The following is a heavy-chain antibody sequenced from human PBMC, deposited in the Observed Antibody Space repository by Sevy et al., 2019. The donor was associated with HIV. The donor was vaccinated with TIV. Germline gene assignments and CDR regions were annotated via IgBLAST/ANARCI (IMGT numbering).Heavy chain of an antibody. V-gene: IGHV3-30*04. J-gene: IGHJ6*02. CDR2: ISYDGNNK. CDR1: GFTFSSYA. D-gene: IGHD6-6*01. CDR3: ARGLAALPGYYYGLDV. Sequence: GGSLRLSCAASGFTFSSYAMNWVRQAPGKGLEWWALISYDGNNKYYADSVKGRFTISRDNSKNTLYLQMNSLRGEDTAFYYCARGLAALPGYYYGLDVWGQGTTVTVSS.